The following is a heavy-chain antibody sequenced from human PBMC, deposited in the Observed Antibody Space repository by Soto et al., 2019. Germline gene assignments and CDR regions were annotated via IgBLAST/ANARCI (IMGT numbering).Heavy chain of an antibody. CDR3: ARDGDDFWSGYYYGMDV. CDR2: ISAYNGNT. Sequence: ASVKVSCKASGYTFTSYGISWVRQAPGQGLEWMGWISAYNGNTNYAQKLQGRVTMTTDTSTSTAYMGLRSLRSDDTAVYYCARDGDDFWSGYYYGMDVWGQGTTVTVSS. J-gene: IGHJ6*02. D-gene: IGHD3-3*01. V-gene: IGHV1-18*01. CDR1: GYTFTSYG.